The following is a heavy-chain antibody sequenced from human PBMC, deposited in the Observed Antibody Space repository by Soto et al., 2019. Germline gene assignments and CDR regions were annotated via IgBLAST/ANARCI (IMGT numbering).Heavy chain of an antibody. J-gene: IGHJ6*02. CDR1: GYTFITYW. CDR3: AASIFYYGMDV. V-gene: IGHV5-51*01. CDR2: IYPGDSDT. Sequence: GESLKISCKGSGYTFITYWIAWVRQMPGKVLEWMGIIYPGDSDTRYSPSSQGQVTFSVDTSISTAYLQWSSLKASDTAIYYCAASIFYYGMDVWGQGTTVTVS.